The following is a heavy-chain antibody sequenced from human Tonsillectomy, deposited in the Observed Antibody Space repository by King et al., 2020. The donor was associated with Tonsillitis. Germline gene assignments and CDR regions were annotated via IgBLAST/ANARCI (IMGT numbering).Heavy chain of an antibody. CDR1: GFTFTNSA. CDR2: IVLVTGDT. V-gene: IGHV1-58*01. J-gene: IGHJ3*01. Sequence: QLVQSGPEGEEPGTAVKVSCKASGFTFTNSAVQWVRQARGQRLEWMGWIVLVTGDTDYAQKFQDRVTFTRDMSTSTAYMELSGLRSEGTAVYYCAVFYCDGSGSAGSAHRASYDGAFHLWCQGKMVSVSS. CDR3: AVFYCDGSGSAGSAHRASYDGAFHL. D-gene: IGHD3-22*01.